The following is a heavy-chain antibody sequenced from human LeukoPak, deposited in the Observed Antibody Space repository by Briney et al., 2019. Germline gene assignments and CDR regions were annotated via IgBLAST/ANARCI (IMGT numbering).Heavy chain of an antibody. J-gene: IGHJ4*02. V-gene: IGHV3-30*18. CDR2: ISYDGVNK. CDR3: AKDLGLSGPVFDY. D-gene: IGHD3/OR15-3a*01. CDR1: GFSFSTLS. Sequence: GGSLRLSCAASGFSFSTLSMHWVRQAPGKGLEWVAVISYDGVNKYFADSVMGRFTISRDNSQNTLYLQMSSLRPDDTAVYYCAKDLGLSGPVFDYWGQGTLVTVSS.